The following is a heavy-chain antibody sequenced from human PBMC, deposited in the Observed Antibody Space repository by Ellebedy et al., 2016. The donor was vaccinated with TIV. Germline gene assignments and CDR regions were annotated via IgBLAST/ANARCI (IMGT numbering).Heavy chain of an antibody. CDR2: IWYDGSNK. CDR1: GFTFSSYG. D-gene: IGHD5-12*01. Sequence: GESLKISXAASGFTFSSYGMHWVRQAPGKGLEWVAVIWYDGSNKYYADSVKGRFTISRDNSKNTLYLQMNSLRAEDTALYYCAKGYGFDPWGQGTLVTVSS. V-gene: IGHV3-30*02. CDR3: AKGYGFDP. J-gene: IGHJ5*02.